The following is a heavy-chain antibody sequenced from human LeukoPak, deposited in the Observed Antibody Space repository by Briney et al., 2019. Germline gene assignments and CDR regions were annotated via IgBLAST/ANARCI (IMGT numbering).Heavy chain of an antibody. Sequence: GGSLRLSCAASGFTFSSSAMSWVRQAPGKGLEWVSNISGSGSGGSTYYADSVKGRFTISRDNSKNTLYLLMNSLRAEDTAVYYCAKSLLRPGYWGQGTLVTVSS. J-gene: IGHJ4*02. CDR2: ISGSGSGGST. CDR1: GFTFSSSA. CDR3: AKSLLRPGY. V-gene: IGHV3-23*01. D-gene: IGHD3-3*01.